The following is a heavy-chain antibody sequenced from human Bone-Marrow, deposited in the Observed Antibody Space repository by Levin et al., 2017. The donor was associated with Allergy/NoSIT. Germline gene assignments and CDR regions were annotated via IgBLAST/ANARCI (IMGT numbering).Heavy chain of an antibody. CDR2: IYSGGST. CDR3: ATAAGVLFTVFQFDF. D-gene: IGHD2-8*01. Sequence: GGSLRLSCEASGFTVSNDHMSWVRQAPGKGLEWVSVIYSGGSTYYAESVKGRFTISRDSSKNTLYLQMDSLRTEDTAVYYCATAAGVLFTVFQFDFWGQGTLVTVSS. CDR1: GFTVSNDH. V-gene: IGHV3-53*01. J-gene: IGHJ4*02.